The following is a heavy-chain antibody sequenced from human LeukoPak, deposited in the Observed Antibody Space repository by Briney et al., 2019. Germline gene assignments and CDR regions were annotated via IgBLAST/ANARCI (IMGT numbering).Heavy chain of an antibody. J-gene: IGHJ6*03. D-gene: IGHD4-17*01. Sequence: PSETLSLTCTVSGGSISSYYRSWIRQPAGKGLEWIGRIYTSGSTNYDPSLKSRVTISVDKSKNQFSLKLSSLTAADTAVYYCARATVTTLNYYYYMDVWGKGTTVTVSS. V-gene: IGHV4-4*07. CDR1: GGSISSYY. CDR2: IYTSGST. CDR3: ARATVTTLNYYYYMDV.